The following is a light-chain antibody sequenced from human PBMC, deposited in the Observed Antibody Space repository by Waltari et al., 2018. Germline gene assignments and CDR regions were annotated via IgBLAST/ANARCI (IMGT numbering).Light chain of an antibody. CDR2: DAS. Sequence: DIQMTPSPSMLSASVGDRVTIPCRASQTLRGLLAWYQLKPGLAPKLLIYDASNLGGGVPSRFSGSGFGTNFTLTISSLQPDDFATYYCQQYSSFSTFGLGTKV. CDR3: QQYSSFST. J-gene: IGKJ1*01. V-gene: IGKV1-5*01. CDR1: QTLRGL.